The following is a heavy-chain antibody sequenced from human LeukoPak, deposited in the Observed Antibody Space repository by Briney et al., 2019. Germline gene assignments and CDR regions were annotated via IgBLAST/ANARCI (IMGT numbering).Heavy chain of an antibody. Sequence: PSETLSLTCTVSGGSISSSSYYWGWIRQPPGKGLEWIGSIYYSGSTYYNPSLKSRVTISVDTSKNQFSLKLSSVTAADTAVYYCARDLPRTGYSSSFWDWFDPWGQGTLVTVSS. D-gene: IGHD6-13*01. CDR3: ARDLPRTGYSSSFWDWFDP. CDR1: GGSISSSSYY. CDR2: IYYSGST. J-gene: IGHJ5*02. V-gene: IGHV4-39*07.